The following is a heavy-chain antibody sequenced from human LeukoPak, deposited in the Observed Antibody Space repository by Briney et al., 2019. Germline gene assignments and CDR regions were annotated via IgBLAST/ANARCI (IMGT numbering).Heavy chain of an antibody. Sequence: SETLSLTCTVSGGSISGYYWSWIRQPPGKGLEWIGYIFYSGSTNYNPSLKSRVTISVVTSKNQFSLKLSSVTAADTAVYYCARGEWDLLFDYWGQGTLVTVSS. CDR3: ARGEWDLLFDY. J-gene: IGHJ4*02. CDR2: IFYSGST. CDR1: GGSISGYY. V-gene: IGHV4-59*01. D-gene: IGHD1-26*01.